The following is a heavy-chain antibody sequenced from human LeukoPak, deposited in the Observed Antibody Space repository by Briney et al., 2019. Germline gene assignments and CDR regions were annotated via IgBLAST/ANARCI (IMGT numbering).Heavy chain of an antibody. J-gene: IGHJ3*02. CDR3: AVGWGDYWVRDAFDI. CDR1: GYTFTAYY. Sequence: ASVKVSCKTSGYTFTAYYMHWVRQAPGQGLEGMGWINPNTGGTNYAHKFQDRVTMTRDTSLSTAYMEVSRLRSDDTAVYYCAVGWGDYWVRDAFDIWGQGTMVTVSS. CDR2: INPNTGGT. V-gene: IGHV1-2*02. D-gene: IGHD4-17*01.